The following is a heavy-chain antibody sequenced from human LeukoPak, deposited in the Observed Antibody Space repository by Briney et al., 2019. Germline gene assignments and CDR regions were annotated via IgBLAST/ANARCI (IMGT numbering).Heavy chain of an antibody. V-gene: IGHV4-61*01. CDR3: ARVLVTYYYDSSGYYYFDY. J-gene: IGHJ4*02. CDR1: GVSVSSGSYY. D-gene: IGHD3-22*01. Sequence: SETLSLTCTVSGVSVSSGSYYWSWIRQPPGKGLEWIGYIYYSGSTNYNPSLKSRVTISVDTSKNQFSLKLSSVTAADTAVYYCARVLVTYYYDSSGYYYFDYWGQGTLVTVSS. CDR2: IYYSGST.